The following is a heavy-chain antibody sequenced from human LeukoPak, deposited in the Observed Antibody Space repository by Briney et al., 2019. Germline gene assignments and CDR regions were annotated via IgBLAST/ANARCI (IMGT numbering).Heavy chain of an antibody. D-gene: IGHD3-22*01. CDR3: AKGSKLVVITRDHYMAV. J-gene: IGHJ6*03. V-gene: IGHV3-30*02. Sequence: PGGSLRLSCAASGFTFSSYGMHWVRQAPGKGLEGVAFIRHDGSNKYYADSVKGRFTISRDNSKNTLYLQMNSLRAGDTAVYYCAKGSKLVVITRDHYMAVWGNGTTVTISS. CDR1: GFTFSSYG. CDR2: IRHDGSNK.